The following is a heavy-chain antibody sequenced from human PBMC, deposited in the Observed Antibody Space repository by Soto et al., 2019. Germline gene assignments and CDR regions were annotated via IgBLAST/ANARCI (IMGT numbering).Heavy chain of an antibody. CDR2: IYWDDDK. CDR3: VHGRYSSSWYDYYYYYMDV. V-gene: IGHV2-5*02. J-gene: IGHJ6*03. Sequence: SGPTLVNPTQTLTLTCTFSGFSLSTSGVGVGWIRQPPGKALEWLALIYWDDDKRYSPSLKSRLTITKDTSKNQVVLTMTNMDPVDTATYYCVHGRYSSSWYDYYYYYMDVWGKGTTVTVSS. D-gene: IGHD6-13*01. CDR1: GFSLSTSGVG.